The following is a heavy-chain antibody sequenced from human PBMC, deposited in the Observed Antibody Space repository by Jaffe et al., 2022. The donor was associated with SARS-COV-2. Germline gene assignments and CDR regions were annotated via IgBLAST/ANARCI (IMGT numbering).Heavy chain of an antibody. CDR3: ARLSGDRWRWQVIDD. CDR2: IYYTGTT. V-gene: IGHV4-39*02. Sequence: QVQLQESGPGLVKPSETLSLTCTVSGGSISSSSYYWGWLRQPPGTGLEWIGTIYYTGTTYDNPSLKSRLTISVDTSKNHFSLKLSSVTAADTAVYYCARLSGDRWRWQVIDDWGQGTLVTVSS. D-gene: IGHD6-19*01. CDR1: GGSISSSSYY. J-gene: IGHJ4*02.